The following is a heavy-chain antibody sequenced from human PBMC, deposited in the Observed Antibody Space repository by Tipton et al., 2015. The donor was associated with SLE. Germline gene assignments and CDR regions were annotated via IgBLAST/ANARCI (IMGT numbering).Heavy chain of an antibody. J-gene: IGHJ4*02. Sequence: SLRLSCAASGFIFDDYAMHWVCQAPGKGLEWVSLISWDGGSTYYADSVKSRFTISRDNSKNSLYLHMHSLRGEDTALYYCAREGDPYYFDSWGQGTLVTVSS. D-gene: IGHD3-16*01. CDR3: AREGDPYYFDS. CDR1: GFIFDDYA. CDR2: ISWDGGST. V-gene: IGHV3-43D*04.